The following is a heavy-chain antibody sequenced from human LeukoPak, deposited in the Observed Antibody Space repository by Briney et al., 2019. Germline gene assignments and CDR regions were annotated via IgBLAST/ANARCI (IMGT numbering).Heavy chain of an antibody. CDR1: GGSCDDYY. CDR3: ARGRDRSKAGDH. CDR2: IHPSEGF. D-gene: IGHD5-24*01. Sequence: SEPLSLTCDVYGGSCDDYYCSWIRQPPGNGLEWIGEIHPSEGFYYNSSLMSRVTISIDTSKTHFSLRLASVTAADTAFYYCARGRDRSKAGDHWGQGSLVTVSS. V-gene: IGHV4-34*01. J-gene: IGHJ4*02.